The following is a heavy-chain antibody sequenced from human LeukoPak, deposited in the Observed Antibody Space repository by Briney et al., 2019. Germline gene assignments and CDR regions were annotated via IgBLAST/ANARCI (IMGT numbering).Heavy chain of an antibody. CDR1: GGSISSGDYY. J-gene: IGHJ4*02. CDR3: ARLAYRGPAVADFDY. Sequence: SQTLSLTCTVSGGSISSGDYYWSWIRQPPGKGLEWIGYIYYTGSTNYNPSLESRVTMSVDTSKNQFSLKLSSVTAADTAVYYCARLAYRGPAVADFDYWGQGTLVTVSS. V-gene: IGHV4-61*09. D-gene: IGHD6-19*01. CDR2: IYYTGST.